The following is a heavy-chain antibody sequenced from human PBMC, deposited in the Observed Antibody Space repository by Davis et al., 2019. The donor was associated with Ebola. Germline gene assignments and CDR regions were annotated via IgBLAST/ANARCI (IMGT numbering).Heavy chain of an antibody. D-gene: IGHD6-19*01. CDR1: GGSISSYY. CDR2: IYYSEST. CDR3: ARDSRWLVPGTYYYYGMDV. J-gene: IGHJ6*02. Sequence: MPSETLSLTCTVPGGSISSYYWSWIRQPPGKGLEWIGSIYYSESTNYNPSLKSRVTISVDTSKNQSSLKLSSVTAADTAVYYCARDSRWLVPGTYYYYGMDVWGQGTTVTVSS. V-gene: IGHV4-59*01.